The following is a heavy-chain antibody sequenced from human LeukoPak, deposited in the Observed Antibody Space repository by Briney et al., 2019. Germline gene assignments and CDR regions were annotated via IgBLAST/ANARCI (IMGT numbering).Heavy chain of an antibody. CDR2: IRGGGGRT. J-gene: IGHJ6*03. CDR1: GFTFSSYA. Sequence: PGGSLRLSCAASGFTFSSYAMSWVRQAPGKGLEWVSAIRGGGGRTYYADSVKGRFTISRDNSKNTLYLPINSLRAEDTAVYYCAKDFYGSGSYEVYYYYMDVWGKGTTVTVSS. V-gene: IGHV3-23*01. D-gene: IGHD3-10*01. CDR3: AKDFYGSGSYEVYYYYMDV.